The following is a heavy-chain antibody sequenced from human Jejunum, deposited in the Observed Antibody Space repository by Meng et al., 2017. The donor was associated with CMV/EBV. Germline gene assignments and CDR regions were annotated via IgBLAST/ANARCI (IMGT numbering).Heavy chain of an antibody. V-gene: IGHV4-4*07. J-gene: IGHJ4*02. Sequence: GHLQESGPGLVRPSETLSLTCSVSGDSINNHFWSWIRHPAGKKLEWIGRISSSGNTNYTPSFKSRVIMSLDTSNNQFFRKLTSVTAADTALYYCARGESRGYYYFDYWGQGILVTVSS. CDR1: GDSINNHF. CDR2: ISSSGNT. D-gene: IGHD3-22*01. CDR3: ARGESRGYYYFDY.